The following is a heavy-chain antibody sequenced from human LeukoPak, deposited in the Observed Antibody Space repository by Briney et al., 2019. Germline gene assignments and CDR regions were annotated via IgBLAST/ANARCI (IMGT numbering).Heavy chain of an antibody. D-gene: IGHD3-10*01. CDR2: IYYSGST. J-gene: IGHJ3*02. Sequence: SETLSLTCTVSGGSISSYYWSWIRQPPGKGLEWIGYIYYSGSTNHNPSLKSRVTISVDTSKNQFSLKLSSVTAADTAVYYCARGKYSAKYGSGSYYNRNGAFDIWGQGTMVTVSS. CDR1: GGSISSYY. CDR3: ARGKYSAKYGSGSYYNRNGAFDI. V-gene: IGHV4-59*01.